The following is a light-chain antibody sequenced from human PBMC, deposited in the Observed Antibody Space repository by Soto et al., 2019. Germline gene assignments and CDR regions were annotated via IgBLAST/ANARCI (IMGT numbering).Light chain of an antibody. CDR1: SSDVGGHNS. CDR2: DVS. V-gene: IGLV2-14*01. J-gene: IGLJ1*01. CDR3: SSFTSSVTYV. Sequence: QSVLTQPASASGSPGRSITISCTCTSSDVGGHNSVSWYRQDPGKAPKLMIYDVSNRPSGVSDRFSGSKSGNTASLTISGLQIEDEADYYCSSFTSSVTYVFGTGTKVTVL.